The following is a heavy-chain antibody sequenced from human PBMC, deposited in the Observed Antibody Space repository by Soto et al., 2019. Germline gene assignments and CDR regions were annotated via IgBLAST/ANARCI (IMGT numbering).Heavy chain of an antibody. CDR2: INPNSGGT. V-gene: IGHV1-2*04. J-gene: IGHJ4*02. CDR1: GYTFTGYY. Sequence: ASVKVSCKASGYTFTGYYMHWVRQAPGQGLEWMGWINPNSGGTSYAQKFQGWVTMTRDTSISTAYMELSRLRSDDTAVYYCARGVWGSSWYDYWGQGTLVTVSS. CDR3: ARGVWGSSWYDY. D-gene: IGHD6-13*01.